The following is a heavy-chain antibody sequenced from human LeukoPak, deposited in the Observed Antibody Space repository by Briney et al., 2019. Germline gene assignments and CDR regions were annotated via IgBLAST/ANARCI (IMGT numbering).Heavy chain of an antibody. D-gene: IGHD3-10*01. CDR1: GFTFSSYW. Sequence: PGGSLRLSCAASGFTFSSYWMSWVRQAPGKGLEWVANIKQDGSEKSYVDSVKGRFTISRENAKKSLYLQMNRLRAEDTAVYYCARGGWGVITNSFDYWGQGTLVTVSS. CDR3: ARGGWGVITNSFDY. J-gene: IGHJ4*02. V-gene: IGHV3-7*01. CDR2: IKQDGSEK.